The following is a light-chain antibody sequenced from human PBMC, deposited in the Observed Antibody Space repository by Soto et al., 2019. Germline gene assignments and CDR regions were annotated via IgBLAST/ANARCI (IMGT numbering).Light chain of an antibody. V-gene: IGKV1-39*01. J-gene: IGKJ2*01. CDR1: QGIATY. CDR3: QHSYNTPPYT. Sequence: DIQMTQSPSSLSAVVGDRVSITCRSSQGIATYLNWYQQKPGKAPRPLIYTASTLESGVPSRFSGNGSVTDFTLTISSVQHEDFVTYYCQHSYNTPPYTFGQGTTLEI. CDR2: TAS.